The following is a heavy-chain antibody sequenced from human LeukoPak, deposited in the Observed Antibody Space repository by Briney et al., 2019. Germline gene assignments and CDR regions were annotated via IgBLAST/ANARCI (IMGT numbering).Heavy chain of an antibody. CDR1: GYTFTSYD. V-gene: IGHV1-46*01. D-gene: IGHD6-6*01. CDR2: INPSGGST. Sequence: ASVKVPCKASGYTFTSYDINWVRQAPGQGLEWMGIINPSGGSTSYAQKFQGRVTMTRDMSTSIVYMELSSLRSEDAAVYYCARSVAARPTFDYWGQGTLVTVSS. J-gene: IGHJ4*02. CDR3: ARSVAARPTFDY.